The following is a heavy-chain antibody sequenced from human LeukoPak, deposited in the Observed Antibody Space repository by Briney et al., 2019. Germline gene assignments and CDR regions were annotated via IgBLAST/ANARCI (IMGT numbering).Heavy chain of an antibody. CDR3: ARTNTAMADLLSY. J-gene: IGHJ4*02. CDR2: ISYDGSNK. Sequence: GRSLRLSCAASGFTFSTYGMHWVRQAPGKGLEWVAVISYDGSNKYYADSVKGRFTISRDNSKNTLYLQMNSLRAEDTAVYYCARTNTAMADLLSYWGQGTLVTVSS. D-gene: IGHD5-18*01. V-gene: IGHV3-30*19. CDR1: GFTFSTYG.